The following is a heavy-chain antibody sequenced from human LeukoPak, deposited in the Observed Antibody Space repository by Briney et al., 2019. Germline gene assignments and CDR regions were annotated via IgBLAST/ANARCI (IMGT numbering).Heavy chain of an antibody. CDR2: IFYSGST. Sequence: PSETLSLTCTVSSGSISTSNYYWGWVRQPPGKALEWIVNIFYSGSTYYSPSLKSRVTISLDTSRNQFSLKLNSVTAADTAVYYCARRSRYRLEINWFDPWGQGTLVTVSS. V-gene: IGHV4-39*07. CDR3: ARRSRYRLEINWFDP. D-gene: IGHD1-1*01. J-gene: IGHJ5*02. CDR1: SGSISTSNYY.